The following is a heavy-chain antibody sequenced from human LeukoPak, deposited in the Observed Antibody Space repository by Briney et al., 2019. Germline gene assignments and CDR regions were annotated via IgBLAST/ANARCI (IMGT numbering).Heavy chain of an antibody. V-gene: IGHV3-23*01. CDR1: GFTFGSYM. J-gene: IGHJ4*02. CDR2: ISSNGGST. CDR3: ARYCSGASCYSGVDY. Sequence: GGSVRLSCGASGFTFGSYMMTWVRQAPGRGLEWVSTISSNGGSTYYADSVKGRFTISRDNSKNTLYLQMSSLRAEDTAVYYCARYCSGASCYSGVDYWGQGTLVPVSS. D-gene: IGHD2-15*01.